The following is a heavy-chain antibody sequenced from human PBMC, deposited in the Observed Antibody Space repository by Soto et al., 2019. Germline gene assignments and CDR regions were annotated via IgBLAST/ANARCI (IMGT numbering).Heavy chain of an antibody. CDR3: AGVFRLWFPP. J-gene: IGHJ5*02. Sequence: QVQLVQSGAEKKKPGASVKVSCKASGYTFTSYAIDWVRQAPGQRLEWMGWINAGNGNTKYSQKFRGRVTITRDTPARTPYWGLTSLISETRPVYSCAGVFRLWFPPGGQEPLVTVPS. CDR2: INAGNGNT. D-gene: IGHD3-10*01. V-gene: IGHV1-3*05. CDR1: GYTFTSYA.